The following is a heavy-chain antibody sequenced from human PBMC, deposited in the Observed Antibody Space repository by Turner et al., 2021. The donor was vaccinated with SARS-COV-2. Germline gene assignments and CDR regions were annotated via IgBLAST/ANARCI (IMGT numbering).Heavy chain of an antibody. V-gene: IGHV3-30*18. CDR1: GFTFSSYG. J-gene: IGHJ4*02. CDR2: ISYDGSNK. Sequence: QVQLVESGGGVVQPGRSLSISCAASGFTFSSYGMHWVRQVPGKGLEWVAVISYDGSNKYYADSVKGRFTISRDNSKNTLYLQMNSLRAEDTAVYYCAKGASQHFDYWGQGTLVTVSS. D-gene: IGHD5-18*01. CDR3: AKGASQHFDY.